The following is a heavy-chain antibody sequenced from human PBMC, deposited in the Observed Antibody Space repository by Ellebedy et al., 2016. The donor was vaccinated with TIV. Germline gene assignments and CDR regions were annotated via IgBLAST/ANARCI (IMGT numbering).Heavy chain of an antibody. D-gene: IGHD2-2*02. Sequence: GESLKISCQASGYNFTEFWISWVRQLPGKGLEWMAIIYPDDSDTKYSPSFRGRVTISANKSINTAYLQWSSLRASDSAMYYCARYTAAYWGQGTLITVSS. V-gene: IGHV5-51*01. CDR2: IYPDDSDT. CDR1: GYNFTEFW. CDR3: ARYTAAY. J-gene: IGHJ4*02.